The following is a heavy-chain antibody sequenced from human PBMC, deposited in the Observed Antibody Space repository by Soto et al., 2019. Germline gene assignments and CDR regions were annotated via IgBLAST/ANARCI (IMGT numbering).Heavy chain of an antibody. J-gene: IGHJ4*02. Sequence: SETLSLTCTVSGDYISSYYWSCIRQPPAKGLEWIGCIYYSGSTNYNPSLTSRVTVSVDTSKNQFSLKLSSVTASDTAVYYCARTSSSRGTYDFDYLGRGTMVTVSS. CDR1: GDYISSYY. D-gene: IGHD6-13*01. V-gene: IGHV4-59*01. CDR3: ARTSSSRGTYDFDY. CDR2: IYYSGST.